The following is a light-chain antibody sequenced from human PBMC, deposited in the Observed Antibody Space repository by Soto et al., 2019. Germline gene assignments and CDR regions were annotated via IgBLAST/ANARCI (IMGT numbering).Light chain of an antibody. CDR1: QDIGDY. V-gene: IGKV1-33*01. Sequence: DIQMTQSPSSLSASVGDGVTITCQASQDIGDYLVLNQQKPGKATELLIYDGSSLAKGVPSRFSGSRSGTGFSFTISSLQPEDFATYYCQHCDNVPHTFGQGTKLDVK. CDR2: DGS. J-gene: IGKJ2*01. CDR3: QHCDNVPHT.